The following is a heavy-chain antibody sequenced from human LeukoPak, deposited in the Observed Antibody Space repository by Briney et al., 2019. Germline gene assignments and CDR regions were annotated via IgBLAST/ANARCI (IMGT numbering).Heavy chain of an antibody. D-gene: IGHD2/OR15-2a*01. V-gene: IGHV4-34*01. J-gene: IGHJ6*02. CDR2: INHSGST. CDR3: RVDSDIVIILGAAPSYYYDMDV. CDR1: GGSLSNYY. Sequence: PSETLSLTCAVYGGSLSNYYWSWIRQPPGKGLEWIGEINHSGSTNYNPSLKSRLTISIDTSKNQFSLKLSSVTAADTAVYYCRVDSDIVIILGAAPSYYYDMDVWGQGTTVTVSS.